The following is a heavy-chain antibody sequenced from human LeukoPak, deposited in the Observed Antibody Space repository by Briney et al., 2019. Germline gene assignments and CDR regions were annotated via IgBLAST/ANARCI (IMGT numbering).Heavy chain of an antibody. Sequence: GGSLRLSCAASGFTFSDYALGWVRQAPGRGLEWVATLSGSGAGTYYSDSVQGRFTISRDNSKRTLFLQMNSLRVEDTAVYYCAKPMCSSTSCYRYFDYWGQGSPVTVSS. D-gene: IGHD2-2*01. V-gene: IGHV3-23*01. CDR2: LSGSGAGT. J-gene: IGHJ4*02. CDR3: AKPMCSSTSCYRYFDY. CDR1: GFTFSDYA.